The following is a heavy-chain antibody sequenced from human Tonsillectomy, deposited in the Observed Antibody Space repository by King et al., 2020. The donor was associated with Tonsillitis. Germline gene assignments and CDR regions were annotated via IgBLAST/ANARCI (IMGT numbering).Heavy chain of an antibody. CDR3: ARGKGGAPDVFDI. D-gene: IGHD3-16*01. CDR1: GFTFSSYW. J-gene: IGHJ3*02. Sequence: VQLVESGGGLVQPGGSLRLSCAASGFTFSSYWMHWVRQAPGKGLVWVSRIKNEGSSTSYADSVKGRFTISRDSAKNTLYLQMKSLRAEDTATYYCARGKGGAPDVFDILGQGTMVTVSS. V-gene: IGHV3-74*01. CDR2: IKNEGSST.